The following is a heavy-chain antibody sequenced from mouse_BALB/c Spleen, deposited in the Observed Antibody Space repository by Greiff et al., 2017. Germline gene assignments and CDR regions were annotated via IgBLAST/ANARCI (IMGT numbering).Heavy chain of an antibody. CDR1: GFTFSSYW. J-gene: IGHJ1*01. CDR2: IRLKSDNYAT. Sequence: EVQVVESGGGLVQPGGSMKLSCVASGFTFSSYWMSWVRQSPEKGLEWVAEIRLKSDNYATHYAESVKGKFTISRDDSKSRLYLQMNSLRAEDTGIYYCTTGTGYFDVWGAGTTVTVSS. CDR3: TTGTGYFDV. D-gene: IGHD4-1*01. V-gene: IGHV6-6*02.